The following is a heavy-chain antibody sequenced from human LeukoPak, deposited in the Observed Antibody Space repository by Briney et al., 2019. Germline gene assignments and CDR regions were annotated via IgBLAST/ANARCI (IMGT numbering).Heavy chain of an antibody. Sequence: GGSLRLSCAASGFIFSNYWMTWVRQAPGKALEWVANIKPDGSGEYYVDSLKGRFAISRDNAENSLFLQMNNLRVDDTAVYYCARSGGYGWDYWGQGAVVTVSS. CDR3: ARSGGYGWDY. J-gene: IGHJ4*02. V-gene: IGHV3-7*01. CDR2: IKPDGSGE. D-gene: IGHD5-12*01. CDR1: GFIFSNYW.